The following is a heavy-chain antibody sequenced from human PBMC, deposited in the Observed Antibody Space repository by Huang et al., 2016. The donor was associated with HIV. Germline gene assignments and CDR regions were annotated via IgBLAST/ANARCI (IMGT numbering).Heavy chain of an antibody. Sequence: QVHLEQSGAEVRKPGASVKVSCKVSGDILNQLSIQWVRQPPGTGIAWMGGFDPEDGKTIYTQTCQGRVTMTEDTSRDTGYMELSGLKSEDTAMYYCATRTPGFLERLLFYWGQGTLVTVSS. D-gene: IGHD3-3*01. J-gene: IGHJ4*02. CDR3: ATRTPGFLERLLFY. V-gene: IGHV1-24*01. CDR2: FDPEDGKT. CDR1: GDILNQLS.